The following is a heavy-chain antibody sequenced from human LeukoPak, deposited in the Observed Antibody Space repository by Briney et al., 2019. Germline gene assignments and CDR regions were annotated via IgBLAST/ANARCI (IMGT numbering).Heavy chain of an antibody. CDR1: GFSFSSYA. CDR3: AKRNTMVRGGPCFDY. D-gene: IGHD3-10*01. V-gene: IGHV3-23*01. Sequence: GGSLKLSCAASGFSFSSYAMNWVRQAPGKGLEWVSIIFGNGDTTYYADSVKGRFTVSRDNSKDTLYLQMNDLRPDDTAIYYCAKRNTMVRGGPCFDYWGQGLLVTVSS. J-gene: IGHJ4*02. CDR2: IFGNGDTT.